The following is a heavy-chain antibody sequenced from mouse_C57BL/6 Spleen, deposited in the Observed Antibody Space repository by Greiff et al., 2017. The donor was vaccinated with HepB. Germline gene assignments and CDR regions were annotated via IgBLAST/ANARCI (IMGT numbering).Heavy chain of an antibody. D-gene: IGHD2-5*01. CDR2: IDPSDSYT. J-gene: IGHJ2*01. V-gene: IGHV1-69*01. CDR1: GYTFTSYW. CDR3: ARGYSKAWYFEY. Sequence: QVQLQQPGAELVMPGASVKLSCKASGYTFTSYWMHWVKQRPGQGLEWIGEIDPSDSYTNYNQKFKGKSTLTVDKSSSTAYMQLSSLTSEDSAVYYCARGYSKAWYFEYWGQGTTLTVSS.